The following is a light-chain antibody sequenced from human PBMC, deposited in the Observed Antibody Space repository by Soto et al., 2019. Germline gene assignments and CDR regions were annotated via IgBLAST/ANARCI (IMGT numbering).Light chain of an antibody. CDR1: QSVSSY. CDR3: QQRSNWPT. V-gene: IGKV3-11*01. J-gene: IGKJ3*01. Sequence: EIVLTQSPATLSLSPGARATLSCRASQSVSSYLAWYQQKPGQAPRLLIYDASNMATGIPARFSGSGSGTDFTLTISSLEPEDFAVYYCQQRSNWPTFGPGTKVDIK. CDR2: DAS.